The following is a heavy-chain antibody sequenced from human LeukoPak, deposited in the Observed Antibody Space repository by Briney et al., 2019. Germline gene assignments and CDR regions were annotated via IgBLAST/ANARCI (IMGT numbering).Heavy chain of an antibody. Sequence: GGSLRLSCAASGFTFNGYAMNWVRQAPGKGLEWVSAISDSGDNTYYADSVRGRFTISRDNSMNTLYLQMNSLRAEDTAVYYCAKDKGWGYSAYDCYGMDVWGQGTTVTVSS. CDR3: AKDKGWGYSAYDCYGMDV. D-gene: IGHD1-26*01. J-gene: IGHJ6*02. CDR1: GFTFNGYA. CDR2: ISDSGDNT. V-gene: IGHV3-23*01.